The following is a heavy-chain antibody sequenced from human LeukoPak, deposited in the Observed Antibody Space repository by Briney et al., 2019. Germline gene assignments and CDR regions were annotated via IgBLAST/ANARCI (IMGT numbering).Heavy chain of an antibody. Sequence: GASVKVSCKASGYTFTSYYMHWVRQAPGQGLEWMGIINPSGGSTSYAQKFQGRVTMTRDTSTSTVYMELSRLRSEDTAVYYCARTRRYCSGGSCPNNYGMDVWGQGTTVTVSS. J-gene: IGHJ6*02. V-gene: IGHV1-46*01. D-gene: IGHD2-15*01. CDR1: GYTFTSYY. CDR2: INPSGGST. CDR3: ARTRRYCSGGSCPNNYGMDV.